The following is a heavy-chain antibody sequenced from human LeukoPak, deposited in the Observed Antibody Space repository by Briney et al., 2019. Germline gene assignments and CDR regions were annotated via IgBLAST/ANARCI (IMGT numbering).Heavy chain of an antibody. CDR2: INPNSGGT. Sequence: ASVKVSCKASGYTFTGYYVHWVRQAPGQGLEWMGRINPNSGGTNYAQKFQGRVTMTRDTSISTAYMELSRLRSDDTAVYYCARGNTAMVNYFDYWGLGTLVTVSS. V-gene: IGHV1-2*06. CDR1: GYTFTGYY. D-gene: IGHD5-18*01. CDR3: ARGNTAMVNYFDY. J-gene: IGHJ4*02.